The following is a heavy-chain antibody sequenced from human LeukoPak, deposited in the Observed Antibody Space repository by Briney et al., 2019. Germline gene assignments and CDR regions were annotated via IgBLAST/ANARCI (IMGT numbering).Heavy chain of an antibody. CDR2: IYHSGST. Sequence: SQTLSLTCTVSGGSISSGGYYWSWIRQPPGKGLEWIGYIYHSGSTYYNPSLKSRVTISVDRSKNQFSLKLSSVTAADTAVYYCAGGVSKREADAFDIWGQGTMVTVSS. CDR1: GGSISSGGYY. J-gene: IGHJ3*02. V-gene: IGHV4-30-2*01. D-gene: IGHD5/OR15-5a*01. CDR3: AGGVSKREADAFDI.